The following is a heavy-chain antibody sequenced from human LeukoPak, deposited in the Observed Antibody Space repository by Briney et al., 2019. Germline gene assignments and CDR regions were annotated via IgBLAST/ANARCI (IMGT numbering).Heavy chain of an antibody. CDR3: ARERSVGLGTSYYHYGVDV. J-gene: IGHJ6*02. CDR2: IYYTGSI. V-gene: IGHV4-31*03. D-gene: IGHD1-7*01. Sequence: SQTLSLTCTVCGASISSSGSYWTWIHQHPGKGLEWTAYIYYTGSIYYHPSLKSRVTMSVDTSKNQFSLKLNSVTAADTAVYYCARERSVGLGTSYYHYGVDVWGQGTSVIVSS. CDR1: GASISSSGSY.